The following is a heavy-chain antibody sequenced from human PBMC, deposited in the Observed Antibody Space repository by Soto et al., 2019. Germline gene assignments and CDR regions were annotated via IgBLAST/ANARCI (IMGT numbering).Heavy chain of an antibody. D-gene: IGHD6-13*01. V-gene: IGHV3-33*01. CDR3: ARVFKPIAAAGPFDY. CDR2: IWYDGSNK. Sequence: SMGLSCAASRFTFISYGMPWVRQAPGKGLEWVAVIWYDGSNKYYADSVKGRFTISRDNSKNTLYLQMNSLRAEDTAVYYCARVFKPIAAAGPFDYWGQGTLVTVSS. CDR1: RFTFISYG. J-gene: IGHJ4*02.